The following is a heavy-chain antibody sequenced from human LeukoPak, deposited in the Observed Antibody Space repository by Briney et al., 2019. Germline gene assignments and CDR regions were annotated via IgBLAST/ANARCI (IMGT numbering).Heavy chain of an antibody. CDR3: ARGVTSSGWFGGAFDI. D-gene: IGHD6-19*01. CDR1: GGSISSYY. V-gene: IGHV4-59*01. J-gene: IGHJ3*02. CDR2: IYHSGST. Sequence: KPSETLSLTCTVSGGSISSYYWSWIRQPPGKGLEWIGYIYHSGSTNYNPSLKSRVTISVDTSKNQFSLKLSSVTAADTAVYYCARGVTSSGWFGGAFDIWGQGTMVTVSS.